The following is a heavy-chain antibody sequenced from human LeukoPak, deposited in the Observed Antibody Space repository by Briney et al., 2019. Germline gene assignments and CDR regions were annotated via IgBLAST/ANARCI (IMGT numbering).Heavy chain of an antibody. J-gene: IGHJ4*02. CDR2: MNPNSGNT. V-gene: IGHV1-8*01. D-gene: IGHD5-18*01. Sequence: GASVKVSCKASGYTFTSYDINWVRQATEQGLEWMGWMNPNSGNTGYAQKFQGRVTMTRNTSISTAYMELSSLRSEDTAVYYCAISVGNKYSYGNYYSDYWGQGTLVTVSS. CDR3: AISVGNKYSYGNYYSDY. CDR1: GYTFTSYD.